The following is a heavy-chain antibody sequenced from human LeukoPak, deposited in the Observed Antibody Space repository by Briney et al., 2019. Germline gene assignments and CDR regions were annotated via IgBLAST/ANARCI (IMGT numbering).Heavy chain of an antibody. CDR3: SRDLGTTETGDDY. Sequence: GGSLRLSCTTSGFTFGDYRINWVRQAPGKGLEWVGVIRGKASGGTTDYAASVKGSFTISRDNYKSIAYLQMSSLKIEDTAVYYCSRDLGTTETGDDYWGQGTLVTVSS. D-gene: IGHD4-17*01. CDR2: IRGKASGGTT. V-gene: IGHV3-49*04. J-gene: IGHJ4*02. CDR1: GFTFGDYR.